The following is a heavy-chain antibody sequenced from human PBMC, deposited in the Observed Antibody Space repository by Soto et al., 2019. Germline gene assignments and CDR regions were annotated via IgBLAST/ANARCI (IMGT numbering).Heavy chain of an antibody. J-gene: IGHJ5*02. CDR3: ARDSSGYYWFDP. CDR1: GFSISSGYF. CDR2: IYHSGTT. Sequence: SETLSLTCAVSGFSISSGYFWGWIRQPPGKGPEWLGSIYHSGTTYYNPSVKGRVTTSVDTSKNQFSLKMSSVTAADTAVYYCARDSSGYYWFDPWGQGTLVTVSS. V-gene: IGHV4-38-2*02. D-gene: IGHD3-22*01.